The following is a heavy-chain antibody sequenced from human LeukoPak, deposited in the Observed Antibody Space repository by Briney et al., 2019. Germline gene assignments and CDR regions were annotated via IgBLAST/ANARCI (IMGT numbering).Heavy chain of an antibody. Sequence: SVKVFCKASGGTFSSYAISWVRQAPGQGLEWMGGIIPIFGTAKYAQKFQGRVTITADESTSPAYMELSSLRSEDTAVYYCATGQGEYCTNGVCPRFDYWGQGTLVTVSS. J-gene: IGHJ4*02. CDR3: ATGQGEYCTNGVCPRFDY. CDR1: GGTFSSYA. D-gene: IGHD2-8*01. V-gene: IGHV1-69*01. CDR2: IIPIFGTA.